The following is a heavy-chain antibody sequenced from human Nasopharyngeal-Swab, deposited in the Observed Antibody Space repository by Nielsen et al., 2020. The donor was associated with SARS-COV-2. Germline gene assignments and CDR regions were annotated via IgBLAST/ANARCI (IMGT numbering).Heavy chain of an antibody. CDR3: ARDQDVVVPAAIDYYYYGMDV. D-gene: IGHD2-2*01. V-gene: IGHV3-11*04. Sequence: RQVPGKGLEWVSYISSSGSTIYYADSVKGRFTISRDNAKNSLYLQMNSLRAEDTAAYYCARDQDVVVPAAIDYYYYGMDVWGQGTTVTVSS. CDR2: ISSSGSTI. J-gene: IGHJ6*02.